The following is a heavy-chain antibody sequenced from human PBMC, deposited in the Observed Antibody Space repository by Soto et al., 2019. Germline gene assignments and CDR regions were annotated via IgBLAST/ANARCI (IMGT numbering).Heavy chain of an antibody. CDR1: GYTFTSYG. Sequence: QVQLVQSGAEVKKPGASVKVSCKASGYTFTSYGITWVRQAPGQGLEWMGWISAYNGNTNYAQKLQGRVTMTTDTSTSTAYMELRSLRSDDPAVYYCARVVPLTVTTLDWFDPWGQGTLVTVSS. CDR3: ARVVPLTVTTLDWFDP. V-gene: IGHV1-18*01. D-gene: IGHD4-17*01. J-gene: IGHJ5*02. CDR2: ISAYNGNT.